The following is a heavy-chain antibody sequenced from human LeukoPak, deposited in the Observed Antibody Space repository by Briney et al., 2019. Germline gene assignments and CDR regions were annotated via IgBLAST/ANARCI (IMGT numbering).Heavy chain of an antibody. J-gene: IGHJ4*02. D-gene: IGHD1-26*01. CDR2: IYYSGST. CDR1: GGSISSYY. V-gene: IGHV4-59*01. Sequence: SETLSLTCTVSGGSISSYYWSWIRQPPGKGLERIGYIYYSGSTNYNPSLKSRVTISVDTSKNQFSLKLSSVTAADTAVYYCARARYSGSYARTGFDYWGQGTLVTVSS. CDR3: ARARYSGSYARTGFDY.